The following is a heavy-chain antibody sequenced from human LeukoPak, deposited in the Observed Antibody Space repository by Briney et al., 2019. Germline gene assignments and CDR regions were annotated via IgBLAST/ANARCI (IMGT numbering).Heavy chain of an antibody. J-gene: IGHJ4*02. V-gene: IGHV1-69*13. D-gene: IGHD5-24*01. CDR2: IIPIFGTA. CDR3: VRGPRVRDGYNYNY. CDR1: GGTFSSYA. Sequence: ASVKVSCKASGGTFSSYAISWVRQAPGQGLEWMGGIIPIFGTANYAQKFQGRVTITADESTSTAYMELSSLRSEDTAVYYCVRGPRVRDGYNYNYWGQGTLVTVSS.